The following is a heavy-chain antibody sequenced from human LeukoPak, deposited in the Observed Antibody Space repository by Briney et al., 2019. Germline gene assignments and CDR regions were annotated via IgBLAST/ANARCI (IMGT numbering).Heavy chain of an antibody. CDR3: ASDTIDYDILTGFYGMDV. D-gene: IGHD3-9*01. CDR1: GGTFSSYA. Sequence: GASVKVSCKASGGTFSSYAISWVRQAPGQGLEWMGGIIPIFGTANYAQKFQGRVTITADKSTSTAYMELSSLRSEDTAVYYCASDTIDYDILTGFYGMDVWGKGTTVTVSS. V-gene: IGHV1-69*06. J-gene: IGHJ6*04. CDR2: IIPIFGTA.